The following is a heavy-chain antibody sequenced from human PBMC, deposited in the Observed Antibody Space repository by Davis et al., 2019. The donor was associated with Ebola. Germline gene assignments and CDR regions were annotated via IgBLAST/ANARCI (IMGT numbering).Heavy chain of an antibody. CDR2: ISGSGGST. Sequence: GGSLRLSCAASGFTFSSYAMSWVRQAPGKGLEWVSAISGSGGSTYYADSVKGRFTISRDNSKNTLYLQMNSLRAEDTAVYYCANGGSGSWYSYYYYGMDVWGKGTTVTVSS. D-gene: IGHD6-13*01. CDR3: ANGGSGSWYSYYYYGMDV. V-gene: IGHV3-23*01. CDR1: GFTFSSYA. J-gene: IGHJ6*04.